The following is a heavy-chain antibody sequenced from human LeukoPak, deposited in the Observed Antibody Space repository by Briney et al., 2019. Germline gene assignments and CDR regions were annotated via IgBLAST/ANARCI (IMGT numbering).Heavy chain of an antibody. CDR1: GYTFTSYG. CDR2: ISAYNGNT. Sequence: ASVKVSCKASGYTFTSYGISWVRQAPGQGLEWMGWISAYNGNTNYAQKLQGRVTMTTDTSTSTAYMELSSLRSEDTAVYYCARDEAGTSGIVGREDYYFDYWGQGTLVTVSS. CDR3: ARDEAGTSGIVGREDYYFDY. D-gene: IGHD3-22*01. V-gene: IGHV1-18*01. J-gene: IGHJ4*02.